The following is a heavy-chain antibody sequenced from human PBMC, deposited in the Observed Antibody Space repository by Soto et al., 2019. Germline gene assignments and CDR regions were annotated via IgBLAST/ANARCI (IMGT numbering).Heavy chain of an antibody. CDR1: GGTFSSYT. V-gene: IGHV1-69*02. CDR3: ARNNRSGCYYIDY. Sequence: GASGMLSCKASGGTFSSYTISWVRQAPGQGLEWMGRIIPILGIANYAQKFQGRVTITADKSTSTAYMELSSLRSEDTAVYYCARNNRSGCYYIDYPGPGTLLTGSS. D-gene: IGHD3-22*01. J-gene: IGHJ4*02. CDR2: IIPILGIA.